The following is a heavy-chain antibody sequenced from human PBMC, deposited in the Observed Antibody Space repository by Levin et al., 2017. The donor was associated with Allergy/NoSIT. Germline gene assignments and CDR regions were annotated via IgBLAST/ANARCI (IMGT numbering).Heavy chain of an antibody. D-gene: IGHD2-8*02. CDR2: IKGDGTEK. V-gene: IGHV3-7*03. CDR3: ARGDYWSYEY. CDR1: GFTFSNYW. Sequence: GESPKISCAASGFTFSNYWMSWVRQAPGKGLEWVANIKGDGTEKYYVDSVKGRVTISRDNAKNSLYLQMNSLRAEDTAVYYCARGDYWSYEYWGQGPLVTVSS. J-gene: IGHJ4*02.